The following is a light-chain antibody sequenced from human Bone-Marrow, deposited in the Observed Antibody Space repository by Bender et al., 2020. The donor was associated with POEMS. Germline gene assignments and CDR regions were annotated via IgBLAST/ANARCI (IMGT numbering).Light chain of an antibody. CDR1: SSNIGNNF. Sequence: QSVLTQPPSASGTPGQRVTISCAGSSSNIGNNFVFWYQHLPGTAPKLLIYSNNQRPSGVPDRFSGSKSGTSASLAISGLQAEDEADYYCCLYAGSSTLVFGGGTKLTVL. V-gene: IGLV1-44*01. J-gene: IGLJ2*01. CDR3: CLYAGSSTLV. CDR2: SNN.